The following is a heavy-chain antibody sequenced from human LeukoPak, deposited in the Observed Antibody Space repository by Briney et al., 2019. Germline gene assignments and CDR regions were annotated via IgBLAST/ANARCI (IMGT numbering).Heavy chain of an antibody. CDR1: GFTVITND. CDR2: LYSDGNT. V-gene: IGHV3-53*01. Sequence: GGSLRLSYAASGFTVITNDMTCVRQAPGKGLEWVSVLYSDGNTKYADSGQGRFTNSRDNSKNTLNLEMNSLSPDDTAVYYCARGVEPLAANSLAYWGQGTLVTVSS. CDR3: ARGVEPLAANSLAY. J-gene: IGHJ4*02. D-gene: IGHD1-14*01.